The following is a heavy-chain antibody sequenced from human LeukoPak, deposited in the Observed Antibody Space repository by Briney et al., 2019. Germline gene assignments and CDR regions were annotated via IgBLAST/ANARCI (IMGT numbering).Heavy chain of an antibody. CDR2: ISSSSSYI. Sequence: NPGGSLRLSCAASGFTFSSYSMNWVRQAPGKGLEWVSSISSSSSYIYYADSVKGRFTISRDNDKNSLYLQMNSLRAEDTAVYYCARAELTLDAFDIWGQGTMVTVSS. CDR3: ARAELTLDAFDI. D-gene: IGHD1-26*01. V-gene: IGHV3-21*01. J-gene: IGHJ3*02. CDR1: GFTFSSYS.